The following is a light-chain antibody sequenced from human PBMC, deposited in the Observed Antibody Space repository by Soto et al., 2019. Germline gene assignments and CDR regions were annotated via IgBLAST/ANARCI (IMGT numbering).Light chain of an antibody. J-gene: IGKJ5*01. Sequence: ESVLTQSPGTLSLSPGERATLSCRAGQSITTNHLAWYQQRFGQAPRLLIHGASNRAAGIPDRFSGSGSGTDFTLTISRLEPEDFAVYYCQQYGSSITFGQGTRLEIK. CDR1: QSITTNH. V-gene: IGKV3-20*01. CDR2: GAS. CDR3: QQYGSSIT.